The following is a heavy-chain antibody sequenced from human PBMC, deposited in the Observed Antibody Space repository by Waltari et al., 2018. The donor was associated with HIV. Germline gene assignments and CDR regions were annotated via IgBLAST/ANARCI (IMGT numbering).Heavy chain of an antibody. V-gene: IGHV4-59*01. J-gene: IGHJ6*02. CDR3: ARDYYDSSGSSYGMDV. CDR1: GCTISRYY. Sequence: QVQLQASGPGMVKPSETLSLTCTVPGCTISRYYWRWLRDTPGKGLEWIGYIYYSGSTNYNPSLKSRVTISVDTSKNQFSLKLSSVTAADTAVYYCARDYYDSSGSSYGMDVWGQGTTVTVSS. D-gene: IGHD3-22*01. CDR2: IYYSGST.